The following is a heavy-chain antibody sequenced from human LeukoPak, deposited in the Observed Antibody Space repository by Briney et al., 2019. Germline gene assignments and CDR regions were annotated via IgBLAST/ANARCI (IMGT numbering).Heavy chain of an antibody. Sequence: GGSLRLSCPASGFTFSSHGMHWVRQAPGKGLEWVAFIRHDGSNKYYADSVKGRFTISRDNSKNTLYLQMNSLRAEDTAVYYCAKGYCSSTTCSVDYWGQGTLVTVSS. CDR2: IRHDGSNK. CDR3: AKGYCSSTTCSVDY. D-gene: IGHD2-2*01. V-gene: IGHV3-30*02. J-gene: IGHJ4*02. CDR1: GFTFSSHG.